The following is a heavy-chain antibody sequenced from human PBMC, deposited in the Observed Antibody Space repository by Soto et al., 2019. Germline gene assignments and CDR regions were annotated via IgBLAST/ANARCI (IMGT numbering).Heavy chain of an antibody. CDR3: ARDKDDFWSGYPGLDY. CDR1: GFTFSSYS. CDR2: ISSSSTI. V-gene: IGHV3-48*01. J-gene: IGHJ4*02. D-gene: IGHD3-3*01. Sequence: GGSLRLYCAASGFTFSSYSMNWVRQAPGKGLEWVSYISSSSTIYYADSVKGRLTISRDNAKNSLYLQMNSLRAEDTAVYYCARDKDDFWSGYPGLDYWGQGTLVTVSS.